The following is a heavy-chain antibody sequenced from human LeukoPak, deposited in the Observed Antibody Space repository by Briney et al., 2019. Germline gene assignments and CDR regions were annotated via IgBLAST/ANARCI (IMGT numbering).Heavy chain of an antibody. J-gene: IGHJ2*01. Sequence: GGSLRLSCAASGFTFSSYSMNWVRQAPGKGLEWVSSIDTSTTYMTYADSVKGRSTISRDNARNSLYLLMNSLRAEDTAVYYCAREAGTGERWYFDLWGRGTLVTVPS. V-gene: IGHV3-21*01. CDR1: GFTFSSYS. D-gene: IGHD7-27*01. CDR3: AREAGTGERWYFDL. CDR2: IDTSTTYM.